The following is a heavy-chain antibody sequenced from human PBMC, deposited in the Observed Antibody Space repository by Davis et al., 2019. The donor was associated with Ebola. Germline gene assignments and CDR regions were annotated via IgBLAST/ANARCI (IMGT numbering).Heavy chain of an antibody. CDR1: GFTFSSYS. D-gene: IGHD7-27*01. CDR3: YIIGDGLDYYYMDV. V-gene: IGHV3-21*01. CDR2: ISSSSSYI. J-gene: IGHJ6*03. Sequence: PGGSLRLSCAASGFTFSSYSMNWVRQAPGKGLEWVSSISSSSSYIYYADSVKGRFTISRDNAKNSLYLQMNSLRAEDTAVYYCYIIGDGLDYYYMDVWGKGTTVTVSS.